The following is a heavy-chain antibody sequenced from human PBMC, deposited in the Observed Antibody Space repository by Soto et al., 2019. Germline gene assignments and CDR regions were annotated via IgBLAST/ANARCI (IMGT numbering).Heavy chain of an antibody. V-gene: IGHV4-31*03. Sequence: PSETLSLTCTVSGGSISSGGYYWSWIRQHPGKGLEWIGYIYYSGSTYYNPSLKSRVTISVDTSKNQFSLKLSSVTAADTAVYYCARDVVYCSGGSCPEAYYYYGMDVWGQGTTVTVSS. CDR2: IYYSGST. J-gene: IGHJ6*02. CDR1: GGSISSGGYY. D-gene: IGHD2-15*01. CDR3: ARDVVYCSGGSCPEAYYYYGMDV.